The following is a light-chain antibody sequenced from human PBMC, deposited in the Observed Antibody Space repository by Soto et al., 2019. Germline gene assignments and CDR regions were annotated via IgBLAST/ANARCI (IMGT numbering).Light chain of an antibody. CDR2: AAS. Sequence: AIRMTQSPSSLSASTGDRVTITCRASQGISSYLAWYQQKPGKAPKLLIYAASTLQSGVPSRFSGSGSGTDFTLTISWLQSEDFATYYCQQYYSYPPTFGQGTKVEIK. CDR3: QQYYSYPPT. J-gene: IGKJ1*01. CDR1: QGISSY. V-gene: IGKV1-8*01.